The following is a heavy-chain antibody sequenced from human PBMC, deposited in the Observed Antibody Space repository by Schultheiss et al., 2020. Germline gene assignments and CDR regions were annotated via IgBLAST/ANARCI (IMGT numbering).Heavy chain of an antibody. CDR3: ARDPRNGYTRNYLDY. D-gene: IGHD6-13*01. V-gene: IGHV3-30*03. J-gene: IGHJ4*02. Sequence: GGSLRLSCAASGFTFSSYGMHWVRQAPGKGLEWVAVISYDGSNKYYADSVKGRFTISRDNSMNTLYLQMNSLRTEDTALYYCARDPRNGYTRNYLDYWGQGALVTVSS. CDR2: ISYDGSNK. CDR1: GFTFSSYG.